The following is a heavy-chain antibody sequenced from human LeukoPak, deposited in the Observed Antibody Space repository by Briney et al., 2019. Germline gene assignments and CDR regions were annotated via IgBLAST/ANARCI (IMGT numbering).Heavy chain of an antibody. V-gene: IGHV3-48*03. D-gene: IGHD6-19*01. CDR2: ISSSGSTI. J-gene: IGHJ6*02. CDR3: ARGVAVAGKGDYYYYGMDV. Sequence: GGSLRLSCAASGFTFSSYEMNWVRQAPGKGLEWVSYISSSGSTIYYADSVKGRFTISRDNAKNSLYLQMNSLRAEDTAVYYCARGVAVAGKGDYYYYGMDVWGQGTTVTVSS. CDR1: GFTFSSYE.